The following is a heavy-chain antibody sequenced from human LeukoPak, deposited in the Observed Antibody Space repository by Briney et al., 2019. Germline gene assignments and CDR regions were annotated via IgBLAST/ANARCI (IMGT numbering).Heavy chain of an antibody. V-gene: IGHV3-66*02. CDR3: ARERGVSYGPGSPEDL. D-gene: IGHD3-10*01. CDR2: IYSGGST. CDR1: GFTVSSNY. J-gene: IGHJ5*02. Sequence: PGGSLRLSCAASGFTVSSNYMSWVRQAPGKGLEWVSVIYSGGSTYYADSVKGRFTISRDNSKNTLYLQMNSLRAEDTAVYYCARERGVSYGPGSPEDLWGQGTLVTVSS.